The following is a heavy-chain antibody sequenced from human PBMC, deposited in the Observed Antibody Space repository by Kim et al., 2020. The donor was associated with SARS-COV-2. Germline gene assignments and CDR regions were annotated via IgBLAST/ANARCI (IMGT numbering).Heavy chain of an antibody. J-gene: IGHJ6*03. CDR1: GGSFSGYY. V-gene: IGHV4-34*01. Sequence: SETLSLTCAVYGGSFSGYYWSWIRQPPGKGLEWIGEINHSGSTNYNPSLKSRVTISVDTSKNQFSLKLSSVTAADTAVYYCARGRPGSYYMTYYYYLDV. CDR2: INHSGST. CDR3: ARGRPGSYYMTYYYYLDV. D-gene: IGHD3-10*01.